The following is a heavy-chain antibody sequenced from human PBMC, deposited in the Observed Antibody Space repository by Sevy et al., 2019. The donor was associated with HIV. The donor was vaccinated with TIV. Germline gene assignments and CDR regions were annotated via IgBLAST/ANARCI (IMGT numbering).Heavy chain of an antibody. CDR2: INSDGEMI. J-gene: IGHJ4*02. D-gene: IGHD2-8*02. CDR1: GFTFTSDW. CDR3: GRGSGGTFGS. Sequence: GGSLRLSCAASGFTFTSDWMHWVRQPPGKGLAWVSHINSDGEMIRYADSVKGRFTTSRDNAKNTLYLQMKNLRAEDTAVYYCGRGSGGTFGSWGQGTLISVSS. V-gene: IGHV3-74*01.